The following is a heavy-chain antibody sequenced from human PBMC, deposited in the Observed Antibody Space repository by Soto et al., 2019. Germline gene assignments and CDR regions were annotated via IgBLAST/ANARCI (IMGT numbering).Heavy chain of an antibody. Sequence: SVKVSCKASGFTFTSSAMQWVRQARGQRLEWIGWIVVGSGNTNYAQKFQERVTITRDMSTSTAYMELSSLRSEDTAVYYCVRESTHTRWFDPWGQGTLVTVSS. CDR1: GFTFTSSA. V-gene: IGHV1-58*02. D-gene: IGHD2-2*01. CDR3: VRESTHTRWFDP. J-gene: IGHJ5*02. CDR2: IVVGSGNT.